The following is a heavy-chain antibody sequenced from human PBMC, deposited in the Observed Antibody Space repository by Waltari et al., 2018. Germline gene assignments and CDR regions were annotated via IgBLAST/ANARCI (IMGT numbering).Heavy chain of an antibody. CDR2: MNPNSGNT. CDR3: ARDWRRITIFGVVIKGGWFDP. D-gene: IGHD3-3*01. CDR1: GYTFTSYA. J-gene: IGHJ5*02. V-gene: IGHV1-8*02. Sequence: QVQLVQSGAEVKKPGASVKVSCKASGYTFTSYAINWVRQATAQGREWMGWMNPNSGNTGYAQKFQGRVTMTRNTSISTAYMELSSLRSEDTAVYYCARDWRRITIFGVVIKGGWFDPWGQGTLVTVSS.